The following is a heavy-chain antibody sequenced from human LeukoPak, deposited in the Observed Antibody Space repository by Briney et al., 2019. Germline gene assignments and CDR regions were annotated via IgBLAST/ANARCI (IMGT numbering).Heavy chain of an antibody. J-gene: IGHJ4*02. D-gene: IGHD3-16*02. CDR1: GGSISSYY. CDR3: ASTVSSVWGSYRYFDY. V-gene: IGHV4-59*08. Sequence: PSETLSLTCTVSGGSISSYYWSWIRQPPGKGLEWIGYIYYSGSTNYNPSLKSRVTISVDTSKNQFSLKLSSVTAADTAVYYCASTVSSVWGSYRYFDYWGQGTLVTVSS. CDR2: IYYSGST.